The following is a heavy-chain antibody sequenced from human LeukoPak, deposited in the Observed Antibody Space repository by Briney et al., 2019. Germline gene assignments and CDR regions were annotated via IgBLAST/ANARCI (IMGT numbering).Heavy chain of an antibody. CDR1: CGSFSGYY. CDR2: MNHSGST. V-gene: IGHV4-34*01. Sequence: TSETLSLTCAVYCGSFSGYYWSWIRQPPGKGLEWIGEMNHSGSTNYNPSRKSRVTISVDTSKNQFSLKMNPVTAADTSMYYCARHSRTYYNGSGRSIDYWGQGTLVIVS. CDR3: ARHSRTYYNGSGRSIDY. J-gene: IGHJ4*02. D-gene: IGHD3-10*01.